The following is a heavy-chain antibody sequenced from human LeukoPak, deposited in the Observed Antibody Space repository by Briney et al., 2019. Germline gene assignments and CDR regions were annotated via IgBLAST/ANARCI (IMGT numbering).Heavy chain of an antibody. D-gene: IGHD3-22*01. V-gene: IGHV1-46*01. CDR3: ARDQYYFDSSGYLRHFDY. CDR1: GYTFTNYY. CDR2: INPNGGRT. J-gene: IGHJ4*02. Sequence: ASVKVSCKTSGYTFTNYYIHWVRQAPGQGLEWMGIINPNGGRTIYSRKFRGRVDMTGDTSTSTVYMELSSLRSEDTAVYFCARDQYYFDSSGYLRHFDYWGQGTLATVSP.